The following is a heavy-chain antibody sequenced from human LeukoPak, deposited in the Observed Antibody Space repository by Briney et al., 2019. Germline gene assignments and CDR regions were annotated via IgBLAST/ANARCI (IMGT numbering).Heavy chain of an antibody. V-gene: IGHV3-23*01. J-gene: IGHJ3*02. CDR2: ISGSGGST. CDR1: GFTFSNYA. CDR3: ANGRNYYDSSDDAFDI. Sequence: AGGSLRLSCAASGFTFSNYAMSWVRQAPGKGLEWVSAISGSGGSTYYADSVKGRFTISRDNSKNTLYLQMNSLRAEDTAVYYCANGRNYYDSSDDAFDIWGQGTMVTVSS. D-gene: IGHD3-22*01.